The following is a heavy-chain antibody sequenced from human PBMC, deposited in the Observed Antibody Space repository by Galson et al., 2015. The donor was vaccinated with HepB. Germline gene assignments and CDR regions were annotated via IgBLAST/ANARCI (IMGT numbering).Heavy chain of an antibody. CDR1: GCTFTTNG. D-gene: IGHD4-11*01. CDR2: ISANSDNT. J-gene: IGHJ4*02. CDR3: ARDRDYRLDY. Sequence: SVKASCKASGCTFTTNGISRVRQAPGQGLERAGWISANSDNTQYAQKLQGRVTLTRDTSTSTAYVELRDLISDDTATYYCARDRDYRLDYFGQGTLVTVSS. V-gene: IGHV1-18*04.